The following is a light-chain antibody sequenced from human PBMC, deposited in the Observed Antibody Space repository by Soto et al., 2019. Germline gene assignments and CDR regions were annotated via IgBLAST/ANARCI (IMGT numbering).Light chain of an antibody. CDR2: GAS. CDR1: QSVSSSY. CDR3: QQDGSSVLFT. V-gene: IGKV3-20*01. Sequence: EIVLTQSPGTLSLSPGERATLSCRASQSVSSSYLAWYQQKPGQPPRLLIYGASSRATGIPDWFSGSRSGTDFAFTISRLEPEDFAVYYCQQDGSSVLFTFGPGSKVDIK. J-gene: IGKJ3*01.